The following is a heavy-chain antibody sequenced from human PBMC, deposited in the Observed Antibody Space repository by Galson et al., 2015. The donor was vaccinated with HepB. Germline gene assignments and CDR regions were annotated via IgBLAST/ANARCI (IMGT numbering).Heavy chain of an antibody. CDR3: ASGFGSTWGLFDC. D-gene: IGHD2-15*01. CDR1: GFTVSRNY. Sequence: SLRLSCAASGFTVSRNYMNWVRQAPGKGLEWVSFIYGSDTTFYADSVKGRFTISRDNFKNTLYPQMNSLRTEDTAVYYCASGFGSTWGLFDCWGRGTLVTVSS. J-gene: IGHJ4*02. CDR2: IYGSDTT. V-gene: IGHV3-66*02.